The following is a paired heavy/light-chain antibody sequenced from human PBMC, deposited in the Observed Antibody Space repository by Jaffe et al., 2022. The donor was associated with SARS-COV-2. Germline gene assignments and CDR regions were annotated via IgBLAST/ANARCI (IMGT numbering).Heavy chain of an antibody. CDR3: ATSTGDIVVVPAARKLGYFDL. CDR1: GGSISSRSYY. V-gene: IGHV4-39*01. Sequence: QLQLQESGPGLVKPSETLSLTCSVSGGSISSRSYYWGWIRQSPGKGLEWIGSIYYSGSTYYNPSLKSRVTISVDTSKNQFSLRLSSVTAADTAVYYCATSTGDIVVVPAARKLGYFDLWGRGTLVTVSS. J-gene: IGHJ2*01. CDR2: IYYSGST. D-gene: IGHD2-2*01.
Light chain of an antibody. J-gene: IGKJ1*01. V-gene: IGKV3-20*01. CDR2: GAS. Sequence: EIVLTQSPGTLSLSPGERATLSCRASQSFGSNYLAWYQQKPGQAPRLLIYGASSRATGIPDRFSGSGSGTDFTLTISRLEPEDFAVYYCQQYGSSPPRAFGQGTKVEIK. CDR1: QSFGSNY. CDR3: QQYGSSPPRA.